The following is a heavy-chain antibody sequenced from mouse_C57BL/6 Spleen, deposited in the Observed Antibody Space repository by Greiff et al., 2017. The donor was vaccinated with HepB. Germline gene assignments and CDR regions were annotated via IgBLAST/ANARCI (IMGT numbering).Heavy chain of an antibody. V-gene: IGHV1-19*01. Sequence: VQLKQSGPVLVKPGASVKMSCKASGYTFTDYYMNWVKQSHGKSLEWIGVINPYNGGTSYNQKFKGKATLTVDKSSSTAYMELNSLTSEDSAVYYCAGGGTTVVATRAWFAYWGQGTLVTVSA. D-gene: IGHD1-1*01. CDR1: GYTFTDYY. CDR2: INPYNGGT. J-gene: IGHJ3*01. CDR3: AGGGTTVVATRAWFAY.